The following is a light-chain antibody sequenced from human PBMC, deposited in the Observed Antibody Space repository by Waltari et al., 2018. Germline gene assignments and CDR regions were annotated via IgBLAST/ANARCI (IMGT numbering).Light chain of an antibody. CDR1: SSDVGGYNH. J-gene: IGLJ1*01. CDR3: SSYRTSSTFV. CDR2: DAT. Sequence: QSALTQPASVSGSPGQSITISCTGTSSDVGGYNHVSWYPQTPGTAPKLLIYDATKRPLGCSNRSSGAKSGTTASLTISGLQAEDEAVYSCSSYRTSSTFVFGPGTKVTVL. V-gene: IGLV2-14*01.